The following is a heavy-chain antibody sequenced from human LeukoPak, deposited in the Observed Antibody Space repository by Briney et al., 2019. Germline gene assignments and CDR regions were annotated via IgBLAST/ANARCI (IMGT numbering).Heavy chain of an antibody. J-gene: IGHJ5*02. V-gene: IGHV3-30*04. D-gene: IGHD2-2*01. Sequence: GGSLRLSCAASGFTFSSYAMHWVRQAPGKGLEWVAVISYDGSNKYYADSVKGRFTISRDNSKNTLYLQMNSLRAEDTAVYYCARGPGYCSSTSCSGPDPWGQGTLVTVSS. CDR3: ARGPGYCSSTSCSGPDP. CDR2: ISYDGSNK. CDR1: GFTFSSYA.